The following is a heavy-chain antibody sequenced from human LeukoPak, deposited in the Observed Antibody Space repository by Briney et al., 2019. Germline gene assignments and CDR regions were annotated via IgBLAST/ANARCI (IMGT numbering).Heavy chain of an antibody. CDR2: ISSSSSYI. J-gene: IGHJ5*02. CDR1: GFTFSSYS. CDR3: ARGGVYCSSTSCHNWFDP. V-gene: IGHV3-21*01. Sequence: PGGSLRLSCAASGFTFSSYSMNWVRQAPGKGLEWVSSISSSSSYIYYADSVKGRFTISRDNAKNPLYLQMNSLRAEDTAVYYCARGGVYCSSTSCHNWFDPWGQGTLVTVSS. D-gene: IGHD2-2*01.